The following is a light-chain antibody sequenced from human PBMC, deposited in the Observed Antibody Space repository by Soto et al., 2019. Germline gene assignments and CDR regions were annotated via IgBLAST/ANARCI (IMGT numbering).Light chain of an antibody. CDR1: QNINTF. CDR2: GAS. V-gene: IGKV1-39*01. CDR3: QQSYDTLLS. J-gene: IGKJ4*01. Sequence: DIEMTQSPSSLSASVGDRITISCRASQNINTFLNWYQQKGGKAPKLLIHGASSLQSGVPLRFSGSGSGTDFSLTNSSLQPEDFATYYCQQSYDTLLSFGGGTKVEIK.